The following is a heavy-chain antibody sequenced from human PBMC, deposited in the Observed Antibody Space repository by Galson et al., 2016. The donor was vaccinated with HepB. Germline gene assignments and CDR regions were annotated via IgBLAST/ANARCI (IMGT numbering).Heavy chain of an antibody. J-gene: IGHJ6*02. CDR1: GFTFSSFG. Sequence: SLRLSCAASGFTFSSFGMHWVRQAPGKGLEWVAVISSDGNNKYFADSVKGRFTISRDNSENTLYLQMNSMRAEDTAVYYCAAPLGYCSGGTCYGGHFYGMDVWGQGTTVIVSS. CDR2: ISSDGNNK. CDR3: AAPLGYCSGGTCYGGHFYGMDV. V-gene: IGHV3-30*03. D-gene: IGHD2-15*01.